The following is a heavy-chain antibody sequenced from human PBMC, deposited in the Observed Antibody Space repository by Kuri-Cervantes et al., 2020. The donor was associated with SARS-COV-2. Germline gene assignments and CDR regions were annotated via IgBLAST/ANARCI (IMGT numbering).Heavy chain of an antibody. J-gene: IGHJ4*02. CDR1: GFTFSSSA. V-gene: IGHV3-23*01. D-gene: IGHD2-2*02. CDR2: ISGSGDNT. CDR3: ARYCSSVSCYSLRAILDH. Sequence: GGSLRLSCAASGFTFSSSAMSWVRQAPGKGLEWVSDISGSGDNTYYADSVKGRFTISRDNSKNTLYLQMNSLRAEDTAVYYCARYCSSVSCYSLRAILDHWGPGTLVTVSS.